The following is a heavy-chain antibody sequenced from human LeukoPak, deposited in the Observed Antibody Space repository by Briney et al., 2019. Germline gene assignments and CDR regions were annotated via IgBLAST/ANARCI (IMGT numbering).Heavy chain of an antibody. D-gene: IGHD5-12*01. V-gene: IGHV4-34*01. Sequence: SETLSFTCAVYGGSFSDYYWTWVRQSPGKGLEWIGEINHSGSTNYNPSLKSRVTISADTSKSQFSLKVTSVTAADTALYYCARVAHPSRNGYYLGYWGQGTLVTISS. CDR3: ARVAHPSRNGYYLGY. J-gene: IGHJ4*02. CDR1: GGSFSDYY. CDR2: INHSGST.